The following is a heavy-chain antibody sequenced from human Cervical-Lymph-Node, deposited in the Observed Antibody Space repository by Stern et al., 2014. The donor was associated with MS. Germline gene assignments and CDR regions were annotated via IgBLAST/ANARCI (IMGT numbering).Heavy chain of an antibody. CDR2: ISWNSGGI. D-gene: IGHD3-9*01. CDR3: VKDILTGLGQSWGMDV. V-gene: IGHV3-9*01. J-gene: IGHJ6*02. CDR1: GVTLNDYA. Sequence: EVQLVESGGGLVQPGRSLRLSCAGSGVTLNDYAMHWVRQAPGKGLEWVSGISWNSGGIDYADSVKGRFTISKDNAKNSLYLQMNSLRVEDTALYFCVKDILTGLGQSWGMDVWGQGTTVTVSS.